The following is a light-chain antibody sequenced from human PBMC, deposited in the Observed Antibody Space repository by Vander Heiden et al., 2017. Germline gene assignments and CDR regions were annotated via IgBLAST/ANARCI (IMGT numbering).Light chain of an antibody. CDR1: SSNIGANI. CDR3: ASGDDSLNGVV. V-gene: IGLV1-44*01. Sequence: QSVLTQPPSASGTPWQRVTISCSGSSSNIGANIVNWYQQLPGTAPKLLIYSNNERPSGVPERFSGSKSGTSAALAISGLQSEDEADYYCASGDDSLNGVVFGGGTKLTVL. J-gene: IGLJ2*01. CDR2: SNN.